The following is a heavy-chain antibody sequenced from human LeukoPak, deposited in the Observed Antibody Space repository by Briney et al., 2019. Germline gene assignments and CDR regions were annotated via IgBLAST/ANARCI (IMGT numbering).Heavy chain of an antibody. V-gene: IGHV3-7*05. CDR2: IKHDGSEK. CDR1: GLTFSDSW. J-gene: IGHJ4*02. Sequence: GGSLRLSCAASGLTFSDSWMSWARQTPGKGLEWVANIKHDGSEKYYVDSVKGRFTISRDNAKNSLYLQMNSLRAEDTAVYYCARTYFCFDYWGQGILVTVSS. D-gene: IGHD2-21*01. CDR3: ARTYFCFDY.